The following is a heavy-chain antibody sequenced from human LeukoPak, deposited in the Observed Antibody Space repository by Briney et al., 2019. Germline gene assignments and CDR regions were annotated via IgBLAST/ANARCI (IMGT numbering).Heavy chain of an antibody. Sequence: GGSLRLSCAASGFTFSTYWMHWVRQAPGKGLVRVSRINGDESSTNYADFVKGRFTISRDNAKKTLYLQMNSLRAEDTAVYYCARALHYYGSGNYDYWGRGTLVTVSS. CDR2: INGDESST. V-gene: IGHV3-74*01. D-gene: IGHD3-10*01. CDR1: GFTFSTYW. CDR3: ARALHYYGSGNYDY. J-gene: IGHJ4*02.